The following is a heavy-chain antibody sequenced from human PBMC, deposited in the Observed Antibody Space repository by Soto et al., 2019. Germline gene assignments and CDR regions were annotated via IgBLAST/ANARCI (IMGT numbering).Heavy chain of an antibody. V-gene: IGHV3-33*01. J-gene: IGHJ5*02. CDR1: GFTFSSYG. CDR2: IWYDGSNK. CDR3: AREGYSYGLSTAPDWFDP. D-gene: IGHD5-18*01. Sequence: GGSLRLSCAASGFTFSSYGMHWVRQAPGKGLEWVAVIWYDGSNKYYADSVKGRFTISRDNSKNTLYLQMNSLRAEDTAVYYCAREGYSYGLSTAPDWFDPWGQGTLVTVSS.